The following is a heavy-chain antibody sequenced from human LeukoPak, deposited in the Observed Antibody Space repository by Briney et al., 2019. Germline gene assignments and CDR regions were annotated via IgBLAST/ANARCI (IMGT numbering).Heavy chain of an antibody. J-gene: IGHJ4*02. D-gene: IGHD3-10*01. CDR2: INGDGSRT. V-gene: IGHV3-74*01. Sequence: GGSLRLSCAASGFTFSSYWMHWVRQAPGKGLAWVSRINGDGSRTSYADSVKGRFTISRDNAKNTLYLQMNSLRTEDTALYYCAKGGSGSAELLWFGELLTNPSFDYWGQGTLVTVSS. CDR1: GFTFSSYW. CDR3: AKGGSGSAELLWFGELLTNPSFDY.